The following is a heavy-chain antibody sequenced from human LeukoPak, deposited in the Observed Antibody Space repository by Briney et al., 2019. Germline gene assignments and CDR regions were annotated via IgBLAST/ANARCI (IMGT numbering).Heavy chain of an antibody. Sequence: SVKVSCKASGGTFSSYAISWVRQAPGQGLEWMGGIIPIFGTANYAQKFQGRVTITADESTSTAYMELSSLRSEDTAVYYCARDRERITIFGVVPAFDYWGQGTLVTVSS. CDR1: GGTFSSYA. V-gene: IGHV1-69*13. CDR3: ARDRERITIFGVVPAFDY. J-gene: IGHJ4*02. D-gene: IGHD3-3*01. CDR2: IIPIFGTA.